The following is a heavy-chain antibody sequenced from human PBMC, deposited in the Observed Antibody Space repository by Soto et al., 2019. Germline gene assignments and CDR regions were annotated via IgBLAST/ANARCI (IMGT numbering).Heavy chain of an antibody. Sequence: PGESLKISCKGSGYSLTSYWIGWMRQTPGKGLEWMGMIYLGDSDTRYSPSFQGQVTISADKSITTAYLQLSSLKASDTAMYYCARQSYCSSTSFYTVDSWGHVTLVTVSS. CDR2: IYLGDSDT. J-gene: IGHJ5*01. CDR1: GYSLTSYW. D-gene: IGHD2-2*02. V-gene: IGHV5-51*01. CDR3: ARQSYCSSTSFYTVDS.